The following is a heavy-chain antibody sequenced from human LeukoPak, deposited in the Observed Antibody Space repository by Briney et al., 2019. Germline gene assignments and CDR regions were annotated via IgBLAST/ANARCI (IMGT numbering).Heavy chain of an antibody. V-gene: IGHV4-39*07. J-gene: IGHJ4*02. CDR1: GASISSTSYY. D-gene: IGHD3-22*01. CDR3: AREIYDSSGYYYGVAY. Sequence: PSDTLSLTCTVSGASISSTSYYWGWIRQPPGKGLEWIGSTYYRGTTYYNPSLKSRVTISVDTSKNQFSLKLSSVTAADTAVYYCAREIYDSSGYYYGVAYWGQGTLVTVSS. CDR2: TYYRGTT.